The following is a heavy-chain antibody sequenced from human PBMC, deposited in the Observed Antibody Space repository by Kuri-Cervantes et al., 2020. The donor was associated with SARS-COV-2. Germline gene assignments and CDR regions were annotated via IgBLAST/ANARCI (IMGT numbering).Heavy chain of an antibody. CDR3: ASSDY. V-gene: IGHV3-66*03. Sequence: GESLKISCAASGFTVSSNYMSWVRQAPGKGLEWVSVIYSCGSTYYADSVKGRFTISRDNAKNSLYLQMNSLRAEDTAVYYCASSDYWGQGTLVTVSS. J-gene: IGHJ4*02. CDR2: IYSCGST. CDR1: GFTVSSNY.